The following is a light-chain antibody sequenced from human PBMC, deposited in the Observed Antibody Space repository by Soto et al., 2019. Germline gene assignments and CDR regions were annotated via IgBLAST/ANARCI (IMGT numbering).Light chain of an antibody. V-gene: IGKV3-20*01. Sequence: EIVLTQSPGTLSLSPGETVTLSCRASQSVSSNFLAWYQHKPGQAPSLLIYGASSRATGIPDRFSGSGSGTDFTLTISGLEPEDFAVYFCQQYDTSPTGTFGQGTKLEIK. CDR2: GAS. J-gene: IGKJ2*01. CDR1: QSVSSNF. CDR3: QQYDTSPTGT.